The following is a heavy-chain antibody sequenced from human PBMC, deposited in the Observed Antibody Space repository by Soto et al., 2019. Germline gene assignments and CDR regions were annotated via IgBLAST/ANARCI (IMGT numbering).Heavy chain of an antibody. CDR1: VFTFSGYE. V-gene: IGHV3-48*03. CDR2: ISGSGSTI. J-gene: IGHJ6*02. CDR3: AREVVVFGVIIPTPMDV. Sequence: GSLRLSCAASVFTFSGYEMNWVRQAPGKGLEWVSYISGSGSTIYYADSVKGRFTISRDNAKDSLYLQMNSLRAEDTAVYYCAREVVVFGVIIPTPMDVWGQGTTVTVSS. D-gene: IGHD3-22*01.